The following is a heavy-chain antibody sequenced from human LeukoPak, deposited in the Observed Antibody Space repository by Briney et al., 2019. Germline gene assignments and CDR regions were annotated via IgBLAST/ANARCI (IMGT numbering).Heavy chain of an antibody. D-gene: IGHD5-12*01. CDR3: AKGGHYSPFDY. Sequence: GGSLRLSCAVSGLTFSTYAMTWVRQAPGKGLEWVSTISGDGTVTFYADSVKGRFTISRDNSKNTFSLQLNSLRAEDTAVFYCAKGGHYSPFDYWGQGALVTVSS. CDR2: ISGDGTVT. CDR1: GLTFSTYA. J-gene: IGHJ4*02. V-gene: IGHV3-23*01.